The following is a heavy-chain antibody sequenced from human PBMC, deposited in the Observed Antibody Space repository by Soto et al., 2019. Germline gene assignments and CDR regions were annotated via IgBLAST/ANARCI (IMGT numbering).Heavy chain of an antibody. V-gene: IGHV3-23*01. J-gene: IGHJ1*01. CDR3: AKGVPGIAVAGTGYFQH. CDR1: GFTFSTDA. D-gene: IGHD6-19*01. Sequence: GGSLRLSCAASGFTFSTDAMSWVRQAPGKGLEWVSTISGSGGNTYYADSVKGRFTISRDNSKNTLYLQMNSLRADDTAVYYWAKGVPGIAVAGTGYFQHWGQGTLVTVSS. CDR2: ISGSGGNT.